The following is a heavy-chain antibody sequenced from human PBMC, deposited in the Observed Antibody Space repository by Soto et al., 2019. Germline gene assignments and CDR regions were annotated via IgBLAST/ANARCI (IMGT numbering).Heavy chain of an antibody. CDR3: ARAEPGTTFSTPYYYGMDV. Sequence: PGGSLRLSCAASGFTFSSYSMNWVRQAPGKGLEWVSSISSSSSYIYYADSVKGRFTISRDNAKNSLYLQMNSLRAEDTAVYYCARAEPGTTFSTPYYYGMDVWGQGPTLTVSS. V-gene: IGHV3-21*01. CDR2: ISSSSSYI. CDR1: GFTFSSYS. D-gene: IGHD1-7*01. J-gene: IGHJ6*01.